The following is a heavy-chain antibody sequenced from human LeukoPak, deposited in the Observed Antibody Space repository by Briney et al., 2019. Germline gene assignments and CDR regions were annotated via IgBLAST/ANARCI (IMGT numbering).Heavy chain of an antibody. CDR1: GGSFSGYY. CDR2: INHSGST. D-gene: IGHD2-15*01. V-gene: IGHV4-34*01. CDR3: ARGRRGGGWYWNAFDI. J-gene: IGHJ3*02. Sequence: PSETLSLTCAVYGGSFSGYYWSWIRQPPGKGLEWIGEINHSGSTNYNPSLKSRVTISVDTSKNQFSLKLSSVTAADTAVYYCARGRRGGGWYWNAFDIWGQETMVTVSS.